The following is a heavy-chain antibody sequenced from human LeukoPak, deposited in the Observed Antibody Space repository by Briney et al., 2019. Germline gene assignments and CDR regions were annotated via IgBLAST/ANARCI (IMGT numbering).Heavy chain of an antibody. CDR3: ARAPPGIGYYFDN. CDR1: GGSISSYH. J-gene: IGHJ4*02. D-gene: IGHD1-14*01. CDR2: IYSSGST. V-gene: IGHV4-59*01. Sequence: SETLSLTCTVSGGSISSYHWSWIRQPPGKGLQWIGFIYSSGSTNYNPSLKSRVTISLDTSKNQFSLKLNSVTAADTAVYYCARAPPGIGYYFDNWGQGTLVTVSS.